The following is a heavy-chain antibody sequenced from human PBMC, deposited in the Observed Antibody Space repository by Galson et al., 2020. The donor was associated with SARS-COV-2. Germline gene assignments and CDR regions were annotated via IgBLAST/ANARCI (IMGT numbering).Heavy chain of an antibody. V-gene: IGHV4-59*08. D-gene: IGHD3-16*01. Sequence: SETLSPTCTVSGASVRNYYWIWIRQPPGKGLEWIGYIYHSGSTNYSPSLKSRVTMSVDTSKNQFSLNLSSVTAADTAVYYCARGSGGGWFDPWGHGTLVTVSS. CDR2: IYHSGST. CDR1: GASVRNYY. CDR3: ARGSGGGWFDP. J-gene: IGHJ5*02.